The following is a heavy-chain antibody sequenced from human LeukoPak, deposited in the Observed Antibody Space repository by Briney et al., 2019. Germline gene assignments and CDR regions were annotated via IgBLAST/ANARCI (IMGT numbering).Heavy chain of an antibody. D-gene: IGHD6-19*01. V-gene: IGHV6-1*01. CDR3: ASIAVTGYDAFDI. J-gene: IGHJ3*02. Sequence: SQTLSLTCAISGDSVSSNSAAWNWIRQSPSRGLEWLGRTYYRSKWHYDYAVSVKSRITINPDTSKNQFSLQLNSVTPEDTAVYYCASIAVTGYDAFDIWGQGTMVTVSS. CDR2: TYYRSKWHY. CDR1: GDSVSSNSAA.